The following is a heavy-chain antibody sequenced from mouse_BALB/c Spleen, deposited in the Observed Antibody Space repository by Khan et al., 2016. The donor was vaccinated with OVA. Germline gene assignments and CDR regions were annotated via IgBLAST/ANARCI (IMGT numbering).Heavy chain of an antibody. J-gene: IGHJ3*01. D-gene: IGHD2-1*01. Sequence: QMQLQQSGAELVKPGASVKLSCKTSGYTFTNYWIQWVKQRPGQGLGWIGEIFPGTGTTYYNENFKAKATLTIDTSSSTAYMQLSSLTSEDSAVYFCARGYFGNYEFAYWGQGTLVTVSA. CDR1: GYTFTNYW. CDR3: ARGYFGNYEFAY. CDR2: IFPGTGTT. V-gene: IGHV1S132*01.